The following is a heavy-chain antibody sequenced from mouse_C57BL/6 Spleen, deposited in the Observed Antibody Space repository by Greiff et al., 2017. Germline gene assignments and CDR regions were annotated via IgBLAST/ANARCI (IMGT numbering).Heavy chain of an antibody. V-gene: IGHV1-7*01. Sequence: QVQLKESGADLAKPGASVKLSCKASGYTFTSYWMHWVKQRPGQGLEWIGYINPSSGYTKYNQKFKNKATLTADKSSSTAYMQLSSLTYEDSAVYYCARGDYDGEVIDYWGQGATLTVSS. CDR2: INPSSGYT. J-gene: IGHJ2*01. D-gene: IGHD2-4*01. CDR3: ARGDYDGEVIDY. CDR1: GYTFTSYW.